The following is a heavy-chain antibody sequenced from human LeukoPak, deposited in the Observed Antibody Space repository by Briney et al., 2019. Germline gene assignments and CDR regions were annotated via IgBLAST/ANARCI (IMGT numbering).Heavy chain of an antibody. CDR1: GFTFSSYS. V-gene: IGHV3-48*01. CDR2: ISSSSSTI. CDR3: ARDGAARGSGSFGD. Sequence: GGSLRLSCAASGFTFSSYSMNWVRQAPGKGLEWVSYISSSSSTIYYADSVKGRFTISRGNAKNSLYLQMNSLRAEDTAVYFCARDGAARGSGSFGDWGQGTLVIVSS. D-gene: IGHD3-10*01. J-gene: IGHJ4*02.